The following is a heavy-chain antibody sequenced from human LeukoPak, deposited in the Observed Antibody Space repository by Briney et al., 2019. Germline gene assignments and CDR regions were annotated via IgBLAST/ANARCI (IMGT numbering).Heavy chain of an antibody. CDR3: ARECGLRYFDWSLLDYGMDV. Sequence: GGSLRLSCAASGFTFSSYSMNWVRQAPGKGLEWVSSISSSSSYIYYADSMEGRFTISRDNAKNSLYLQMNSLRAEDTAVYYCARECGLRYFDWSLLDYGMDVWGQGTTVTVSS. J-gene: IGHJ6*02. CDR1: GFTFSSYS. CDR2: ISSSSSYI. V-gene: IGHV3-21*01. D-gene: IGHD3-9*01.